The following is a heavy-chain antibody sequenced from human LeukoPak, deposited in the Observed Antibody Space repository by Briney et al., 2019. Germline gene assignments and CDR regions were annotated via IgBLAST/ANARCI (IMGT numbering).Heavy chain of an antibody. Sequence: SETLSLTCTVSGGSISSYYWSWIRQPPGKGLEWIGYIYYSGSTNYNPSLKSRVTISVDTSKNQFSLKLSSVTAADTAVYYCAGDIGSATPWFDPWGQGTLVTVSS. D-gene: IGHD2-15*01. V-gene: IGHV4-59*01. CDR3: AGDIGSATPWFDP. CDR1: GGSISSYY. CDR2: IYYSGST. J-gene: IGHJ5*02.